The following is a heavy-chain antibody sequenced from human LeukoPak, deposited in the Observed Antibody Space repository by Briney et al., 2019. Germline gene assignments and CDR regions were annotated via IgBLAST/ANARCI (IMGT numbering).Heavy chain of an antibody. CDR1: GYTFTSYG. Sequence: ASVKVSCKASGYTFTSYGIGWVRQAPGQGLEWMGWISAYNGNTNYAQKLQGRVTMTTDTSTSTAYMELRSLRSDDTAVYYCARDHVRRYDFWSGSLYYYYGMDVWCQGTTVTVSS. CDR2: ISAYNGNT. CDR3: ARDHVRRYDFWSGSLYYYYGMDV. V-gene: IGHV1-18*01. J-gene: IGHJ6*02. D-gene: IGHD3-3*01.